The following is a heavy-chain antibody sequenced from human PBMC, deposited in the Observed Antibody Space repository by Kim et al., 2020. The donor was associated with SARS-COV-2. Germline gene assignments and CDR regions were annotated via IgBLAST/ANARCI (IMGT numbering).Heavy chain of an antibody. Sequence: ASVKVSCKAAGYTFTRYDINWVRQAPGQGFEWMGWINPNSGNTGYAQKFQGRVTMTSDTSINTAYMELSGLRFEDTAFYYCARGSFTTIFGVTIRSDGLDDYWGQGTLVTVSS. V-gene: IGHV1-8*01. CDR3: ARGSFTTIFGVTIRSDGLDDY. J-gene: IGHJ4*02. D-gene: IGHD3-3*01. CDR1: GYTFTRYD. CDR2: INPNSGNT.